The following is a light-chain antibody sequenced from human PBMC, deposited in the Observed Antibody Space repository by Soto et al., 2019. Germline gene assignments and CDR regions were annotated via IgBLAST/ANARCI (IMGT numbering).Light chain of an antibody. V-gene: IGKV1-5*01. J-gene: IGKJ1*01. CDR1: QSISRW. CDR2: DAT. CDR3: QQYSSYWT. Sequence: DIHMTQSTSTLSASVVDRGTITCRASQSISRWLAWYQQKPGKAPKLLIHDATSLESGVLSSFSGSGSGTEFTLTISSMQPDDFATYYCQQYSSYWTFAHGTKVDIK.